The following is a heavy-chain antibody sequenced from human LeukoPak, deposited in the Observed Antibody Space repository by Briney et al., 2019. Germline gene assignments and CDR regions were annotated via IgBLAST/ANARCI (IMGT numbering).Heavy chain of an antibody. Sequence: PGGSLRLSCAASGFTFSNFWMTWVRQAPGKGLEWISTISGGGGDTDYADSVKGRFTISRDNSKNTLHLQMNSLRAEDTAVYYCAKGNQRAYDAFDIWGQGTMVTVSS. D-gene: IGHD1-14*01. J-gene: IGHJ3*02. CDR1: GFTFSNFW. CDR2: ISGGGGDT. CDR3: AKGNQRAYDAFDI. V-gene: IGHV3-23*01.